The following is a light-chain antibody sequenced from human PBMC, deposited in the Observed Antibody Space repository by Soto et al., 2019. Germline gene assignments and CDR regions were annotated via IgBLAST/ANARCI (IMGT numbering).Light chain of an antibody. CDR1: QSVRNTY. J-gene: IGKJ4*01. CDR3: QQYGEWPLT. CDR2: GVS. Sequence: VMTQSPVTLSVAPGERATLSCRASQSVRNTYLAWYQQKPGQATRLLISGVSTRAAGIPARFSGSGSGTEFTLTISILQSEDFAVYYCQQYGEWPLTFGGGTKVEIK. V-gene: IGKV3-15*01.